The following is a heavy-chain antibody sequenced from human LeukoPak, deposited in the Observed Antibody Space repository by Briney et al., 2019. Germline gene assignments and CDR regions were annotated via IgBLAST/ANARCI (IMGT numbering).Heavy chain of an antibody. D-gene: IGHD3-16*01. V-gene: IGHV3-7*03. J-gene: IGHJ6*02. CDR1: GFTFSSYW. Sequence: GGSLRLSCAASGFTFSSYWMNWARQAPGKGLEWVASINHNGNVNYYVDSVKGRFTISRDNAKNSLYLQMSNLRAEDTVVYFCARGGGLDVWGQGATVTVSS. CDR3: ARGGGLDV. CDR2: INHNGNVN.